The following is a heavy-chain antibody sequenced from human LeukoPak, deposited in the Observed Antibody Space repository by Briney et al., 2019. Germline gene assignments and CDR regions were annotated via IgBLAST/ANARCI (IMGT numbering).Heavy chain of an antibody. D-gene: IGHD3-10*01. V-gene: IGHV3-48*04. CDR2: VSSGSASV. Sequence: GGSLRLSCAASGFAFTSAWMTWVRQAPGKGLEWLSFVSSGSASVDYADSVKGRFTISRDNAKNSLYLQMNSLTVEDTAVYYRASGGSYFDYWGQGTLVTVSS. CDR1: GFAFTSAW. CDR3: ASGGSYFDY. J-gene: IGHJ4*02.